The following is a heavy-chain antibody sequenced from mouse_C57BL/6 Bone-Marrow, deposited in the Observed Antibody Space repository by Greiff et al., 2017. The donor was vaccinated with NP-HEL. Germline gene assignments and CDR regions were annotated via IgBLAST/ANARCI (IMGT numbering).Heavy chain of an antibody. Sequence: QVQLQQSGAELVKPGASVKMSCKASGYTFTSYWITWVKQRPGQGLEWIGDIYPGSGSTNYNEKFKSKATLTVDTSSSTAYMQLSSLTSEDSAVYYCARGTESTMAPAYWGQGTLVTVSA. CDR1: GYTFTSYW. CDR2: IYPGSGST. CDR3: ARGTESTMAPAY. D-gene: IGHD2-1*01. V-gene: IGHV1-55*01. J-gene: IGHJ3*01.